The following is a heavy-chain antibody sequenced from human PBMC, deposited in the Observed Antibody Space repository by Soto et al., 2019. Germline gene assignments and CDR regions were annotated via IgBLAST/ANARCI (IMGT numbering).Heavy chain of an antibody. CDR3: ARVGGYGGYYYYYGMDV. CDR1: GYTFSSYY. D-gene: IGHD5-12*01. CDR2: INPNGGST. V-gene: IGHV1-46*01. Sequence: VASVKVSCKASGYTFSSYYIHWVRQAPGQGLEWIGIINPNGGSTNYAQNFKGRLTVTRDTSTSTVYMDLSALTSEDTAMYYCARVGGYGGYYYYYGMDVWGQGTTVTVSS. J-gene: IGHJ6*02.